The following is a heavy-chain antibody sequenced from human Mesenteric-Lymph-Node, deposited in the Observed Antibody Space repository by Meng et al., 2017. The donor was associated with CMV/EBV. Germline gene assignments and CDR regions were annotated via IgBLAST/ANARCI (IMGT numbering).Heavy chain of an antibody. V-gene: IGHV3-11*04. CDR2: ISSSGSTI. J-gene: IGHJ4*02. CDR1: GFTFSDYY. CDR3: ARSLSLGLVRSG. Sequence: GESLKISCAASGFTFSDYYMSWIRQAPGKGLEWVSYISSSGSTIYYADSVKGRFTISRDNSKNTVFLQMTSLRVEDTAVYYCARSLSLGLVRSGWGQGTLVTVSS. D-gene: IGHD3-3*01.